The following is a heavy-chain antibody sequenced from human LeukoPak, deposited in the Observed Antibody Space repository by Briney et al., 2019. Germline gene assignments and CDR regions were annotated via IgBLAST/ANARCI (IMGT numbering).Heavy chain of an antibody. J-gene: IGHJ5*02. D-gene: IGHD3-22*01. CDR1: GYSISSGYY. CDR2: IYHSGST. CDR3: ARVSGDSSGYSWFDP. Sequence: SETLSLTCTVSGYSISSGYYWGWIRQPPGKGLEWIGSIYHSGSTYYNPSLKSRVTISVDTSKNQFSLKLSSVTAADTAVYYCARVSGDSSGYSWFDPWGQGTLVTVSS. V-gene: IGHV4-38-2*02.